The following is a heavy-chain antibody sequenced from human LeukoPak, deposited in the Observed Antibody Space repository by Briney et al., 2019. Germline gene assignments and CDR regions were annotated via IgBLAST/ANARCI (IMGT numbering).Heavy chain of an antibody. CDR3: ARVDTVNYYYYMDV. D-gene: IGHD4-17*01. V-gene: IGHV1-18*01. J-gene: IGHJ6*03. CDR1: GYTFTTYG. CDR2: ISTFNGHT. Sequence: ASVTVSCKASGYTFTTYGISWVRQAPGHGLEWMGWISTFNGHTNYAESRQDRVTMTTDTSTSTVYMELSSLTLDDTAVYYCARVDTVNYYYYMDVWGKGTPVTVSS.